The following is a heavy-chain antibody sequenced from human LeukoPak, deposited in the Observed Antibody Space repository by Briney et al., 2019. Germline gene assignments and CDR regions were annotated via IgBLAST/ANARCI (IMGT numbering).Heavy chain of an antibody. J-gene: IGHJ4*02. Sequence: GGSLRLSCAASGFSFSDYAMSWVRQAPARGPEWVSSMRGGGETFYADSVKGRFTLSRDDSRNTVYLQLNNLRVEDTAIYYCAKANWVSNADAVWWGQGTQVTVSS. CDR3: AKANWVSNADAVW. CDR1: GFSFSDYA. V-gene: IGHV3-23*01. CDR2: MRGGGET. D-gene: IGHD1-1*01.